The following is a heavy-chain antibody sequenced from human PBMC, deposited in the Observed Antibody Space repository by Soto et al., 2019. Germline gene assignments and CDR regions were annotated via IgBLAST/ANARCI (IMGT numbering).Heavy chain of an antibody. J-gene: IGHJ4*02. V-gene: IGHV3-23*01. Sequence: PGGSLRLSCVASGFSFSSYGMSWVRQAPGKGLEWASIISGSGDAKYCADSVKGRFTISRDNSKNTMYLQMDSLRAEDTAVYYCAKDFDSDETSHGPNDYWGQGTLVTVSS. CDR3: AKDFDSDETSHGPNDY. CDR1: GFSFSSYG. CDR2: ISGSGDAK. D-gene: IGHD3-22*01.